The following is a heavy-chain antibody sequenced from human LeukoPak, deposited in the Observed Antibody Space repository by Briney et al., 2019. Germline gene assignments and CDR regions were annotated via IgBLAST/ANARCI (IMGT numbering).Heavy chain of an antibody. CDR1: GFTFSSYA. D-gene: IGHD6-13*01. J-gene: IGHJ5*02. CDR2: ISGSGHTI. V-gene: IGHV3-23*01. CDR3: AKKGIAAAGNWFDP. Sequence: GGSLRLSCAASGFTFSSYAMSWVRQAPGKELEWVSTISGSGHTIYYADSVKGRFTISRDNSKNTLYLQMNSLRAEDTAVYYCAKKGIAAAGNWFDPWGQGTLVTVSS.